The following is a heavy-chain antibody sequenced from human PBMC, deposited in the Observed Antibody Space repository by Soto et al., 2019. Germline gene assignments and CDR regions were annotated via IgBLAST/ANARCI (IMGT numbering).Heavy chain of an antibody. CDR1: GFTFSGSA. V-gene: IGHV3-73*01. Sequence: PGGSLRLSCAASGFTFSGSAMHWVRQASGKGLEWVGRIRSKANSYATAYAASVKGRSTISRDDSKNTAYLQMNSLKTEDTAVYYCTSRDERGVDFWSGYYKPMSGIPNDYWGQGTLVTVSS. CDR2: IRSKANSYAT. CDR3: TSRDERGVDFWSGYYKPMSGIPNDY. D-gene: IGHD3-3*01. J-gene: IGHJ4*02.